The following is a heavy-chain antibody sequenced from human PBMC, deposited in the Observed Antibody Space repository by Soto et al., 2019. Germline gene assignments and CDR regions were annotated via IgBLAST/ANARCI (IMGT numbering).Heavy chain of an antibody. D-gene: IGHD6-19*01. CDR3: TKGTWLDI. V-gene: IGHV3-23*01. CDR2: ISVSDPGT. J-gene: IGHJ3*02. CDR1: GFTFGSHD. Sequence: EVQLLESGGGLVQPGGSLRLSCAASGFTFGSHDMSWVRQAPGKVLEWVSSISVSDPGTYYADSVKCRFTISRDISKNTLFLQMDSLRAEDTALYYCTKGTWLDIWGQGTMVTVSS.